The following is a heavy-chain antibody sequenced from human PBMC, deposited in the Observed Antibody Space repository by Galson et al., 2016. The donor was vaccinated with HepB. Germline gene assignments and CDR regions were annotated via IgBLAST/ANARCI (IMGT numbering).Heavy chain of an antibody. V-gene: IGHV3-23*01. CDR1: GFTFSRSV. Sequence: SLRLSCAASGFTFSRSVMTWVRQAPGKGLEWVSAINGNGGSTYYADSVKGRFTISRDNSKNTLYLHMNSLRAEDTAIYYCAKVGDTRGYYSYLDYWGRGTLVTVSS. J-gene: IGHJ4*02. CDR3: AKVGDTRGYYSYLDY. D-gene: IGHD3-22*01. CDR2: INGNGGST.